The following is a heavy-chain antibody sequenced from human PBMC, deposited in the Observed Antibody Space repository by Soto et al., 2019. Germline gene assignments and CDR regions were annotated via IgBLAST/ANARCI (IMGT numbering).Heavy chain of an antibody. CDR3: TREYCGGGICYGPDY. V-gene: IGHV1-18*01. D-gene: IGHD2-15*01. CDR2: TSAYNDNT. J-gene: IGHJ4*02. Sequence: VASVKVSCKASGYTFTTYGISWVRQAPGQGLEWMGWTSAYNDNTKYAQNLQGRVTMTTDTSTSTAYMELRSLRSDDTAVYYCTREYCGGGICYGPDYWGQGTLVTVSS. CDR1: GYTFTTYG.